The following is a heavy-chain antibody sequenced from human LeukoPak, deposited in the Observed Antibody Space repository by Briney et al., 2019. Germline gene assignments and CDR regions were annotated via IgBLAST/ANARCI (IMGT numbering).Heavy chain of an antibody. CDR1: GFTFSSYW. CDR2: INSDGSST. Sequence: GGSLRLSCAASGFTFSSYWMHWVRQAPGKGLVWVSRINSDGSSTSYADSVKGRFTISRDNAKNTLYLQMNSLRAEDTAVYYCARGGMTTGNNWFDPWGQGTLVTVSS. J-gene: IGHJ5*02. CDR3: ARGGMTTGNNWFDP. D-gene: IGHD4-11*01. V-gene: IGHV3-74*01.